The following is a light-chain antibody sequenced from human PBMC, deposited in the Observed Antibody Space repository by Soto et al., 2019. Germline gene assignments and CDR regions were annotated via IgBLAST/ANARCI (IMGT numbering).Light chain of an antibody. Sequence: DIQMTQSPSTLSASVGDRVIITCRASQSISTWLAWYQQKPGKVPKLLIYAASTLQSGVPSRFSGSGSGTDYTLTISSLQPEDFATYYCQQSYNTPQTFGPGTKVDIK. CDR1: QSISTW. J-gene: IGKJ1*01. CDR2: AAS. V-gene: IGKV1-27*01. CDR3: QQSYNTPQT.